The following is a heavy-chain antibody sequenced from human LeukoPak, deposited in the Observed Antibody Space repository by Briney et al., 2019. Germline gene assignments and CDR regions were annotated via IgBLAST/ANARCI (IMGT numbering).Heavy chain of an antibody. Sequence: SEALSLTCTVSGGSISSSPYYWGWIRQPPGKGLEWIGSIYYSGTTHYSPSLESRVTISVDTSKNQSSLKLASVTAADTAIYYCAKGAGGFSYYNWFDPWGQGTLVTVSS. V-gene: IGHV4-39*07. CDR2: IYYSGTT. CDR1: GGSISSSPYY. D-gene: IGHD5-18*01. J-gene: IGHJ5*02. CDR3: AKGAGGFSYYNWFDP.